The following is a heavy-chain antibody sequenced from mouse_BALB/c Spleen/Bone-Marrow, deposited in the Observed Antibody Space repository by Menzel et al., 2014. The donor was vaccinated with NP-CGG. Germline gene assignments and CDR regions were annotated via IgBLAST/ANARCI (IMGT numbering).Heavy chain of an antibody. CDR1: GYTFTSHD. CDR2: IYPGDGSS. D-gene: IGHD3-2*01. CDR3: ACSGDRSGYGFAY. J-gene: IGHJ3*01. Sequence: QVQLQQSGPELVKPGALVKISCKASGYTFTSHDINWVKQRPGQGLEWIGWIYPGDGSSKYNEKFKGKATLTADKSSSTAYMQLSSLTSENSSVFFCACSGDRSGYGFAYWGQGTLVTVSA. V-gene: IGHV1S56*01.